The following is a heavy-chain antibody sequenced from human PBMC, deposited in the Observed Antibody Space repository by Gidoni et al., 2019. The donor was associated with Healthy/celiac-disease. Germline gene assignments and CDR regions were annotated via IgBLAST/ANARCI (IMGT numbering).Heavy chain of an antibody. CDR3: ARGAVVTPYWFDP. Sequence: QVQLQQWGAGLLKPAETLSLTCAVYGGSFSGYYWSWIRQPPGKGLEWIGEINHSGSTNYNPSLKSRVTITVDPSKNQFSLKLSSVTAADPAVYYCARGAVVTPYWFDPWGQGTLVTVSS. J-gene: IGHJ5*02. CDR1: GGSFSGYY. CDR2: INHSGST. V-gene: IGHV4-34*01. D-gene: IGHD2-21*02.